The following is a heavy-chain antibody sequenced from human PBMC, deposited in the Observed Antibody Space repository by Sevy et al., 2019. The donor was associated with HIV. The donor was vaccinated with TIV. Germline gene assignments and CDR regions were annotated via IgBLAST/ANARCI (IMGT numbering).Heavy chain of an antibody. D-gene: IGHD3-10*01. CDR2: ISSDGTNT. CDR1: GFTFSSFA. V-gene: IGHV3-64D*06. CDR3: VPITMIQGLIPNAFDI. J-gene: IGHJ3*02. Sequence: GGSLRLSCSASGFTFSSFALHWVRQAPGKGLEYVSGISSDGTNTFYAGSVKGRFTISRDNSKNTLYLQMRSLSAEDTAMYYCVPITMIQGLIPNAFDIWGQGTMVTVSS.